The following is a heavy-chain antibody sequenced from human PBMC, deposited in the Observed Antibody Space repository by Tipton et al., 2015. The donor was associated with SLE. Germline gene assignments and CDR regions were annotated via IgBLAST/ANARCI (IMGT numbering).Heavy chain of an antibody. Sequence: SLRLSCVASVFTFGSYVMSWVRQAPGKGLEWVSGISAGDGSRYYADSVKGRFTISRDSSKNTLYLQMNSLRAEDTAVYYCARSLTYYYDSSGLLGYWGQGTLVTVSS. CDR3: ARSLTYYYDSSGLLGY. V-gene: IGHV3-23*01. CDR2: ISAGDGSR. CDR1: VFTFGSYV. D-gene: IGHD3-22*01. J-gene: IGHJ4*02.